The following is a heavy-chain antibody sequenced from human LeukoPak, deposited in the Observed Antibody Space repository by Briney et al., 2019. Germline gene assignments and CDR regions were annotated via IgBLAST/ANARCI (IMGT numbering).Heavy chain of an antibody. J-gene: IGHJ4*02. D-gene: IGHD1-26*01. V-gene: IGHV3-48*02. CDR1: GFSFSTYS. CDR3: ASSGSYRFDY. Sequence: GGSLRLSCAASGFSFSTYSMNWVRQAPGKGLEWVSYISRSSSTMYYADSVKGRFTISRDNAKNSLYLQMDSLRDEDTAVNYCASSGSYRFDYWGQGTLVTVSS. CDR2: ISRSSSTM.